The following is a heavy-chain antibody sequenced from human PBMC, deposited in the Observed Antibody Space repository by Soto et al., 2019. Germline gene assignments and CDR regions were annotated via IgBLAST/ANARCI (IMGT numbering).Heavy chain of an antibody. CDR1: RFTYDDYA. J-gene: IGHJ3*02. D-gene: IGHD4-17*01. V-gene: IGHV3-9*01. CDR2: ISWNSGSI. Sequence: GGSLRLSCVASRFTYDDYAMHWVRQAPGKGLEWVGGISWNSGSIGYAAAVKGRFTISRDNAKNSLYVRMNSLRDEDTALYYCAKDSAGGDYGDFDDAFDIWGQGTMVTVSS. CDR3: AKDSAGGDYGDFDDAFDI.